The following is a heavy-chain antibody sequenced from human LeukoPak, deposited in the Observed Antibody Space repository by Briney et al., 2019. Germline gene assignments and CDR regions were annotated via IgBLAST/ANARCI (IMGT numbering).Heavy chain of an antibody. V-gene: IGHV3-74*01. Sequence: PGGSLRLSCAASGFTFSTYFIHWVRQGPGKGLVWVSRIGSDGSSASSADSVKGRFTISRDKAKNTVLLQMYSLRADDTAVYYCAADGEYAFLVWGQGTMVTVSS. D-gene: IGHD2/OR15-2a*01. CDR2: IGSDGSSA. CDR1: GFTFSTYF. CDR3: AADGEYAFLV. J-gene: IGHJ3*01.